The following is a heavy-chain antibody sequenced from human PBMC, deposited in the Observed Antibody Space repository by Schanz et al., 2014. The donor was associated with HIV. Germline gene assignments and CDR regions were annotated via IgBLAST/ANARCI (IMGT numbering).Heavy chain of an antibody. D-gene: IGHD6-13*01. CDR1: EFIFSSYG. Sequence: QVQLVESGGGVVQPGRSLRLSCAASEFIFSSYGIHWVRQAPGKGLEWVAVISNDGSNEYYADSVKGRFTISRDISKNTLYLQMNSRRAEDTAVYYCAKEEQQLGGVGGYHFDYWGQGTLVTVSS. CDR2: ISNDGSNE. V-gene: IGHV3-30*18. J-gene: IGHJ4*02. CDR3: AKEEQQLGGVGGYHFDY.